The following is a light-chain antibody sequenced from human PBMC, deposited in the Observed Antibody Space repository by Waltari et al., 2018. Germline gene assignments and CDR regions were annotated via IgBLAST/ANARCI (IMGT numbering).Light chain of an antibody. V-gene: IGKV3-11*01. CDR2: DAP. CDR3: QQRSNWPPT. CDR1: QSIDSY. Sequence: EIVLTQSPATLSLSPGERATLSCRASQSIDSYLAWYLQKPGQAPRLLIFDAPNRATGIPARFSGSGFETDFTLTISSLEPEDFGVYYCQQRSNWPPTFGQGTRLEIK. J-gene: IGKJ5*01.